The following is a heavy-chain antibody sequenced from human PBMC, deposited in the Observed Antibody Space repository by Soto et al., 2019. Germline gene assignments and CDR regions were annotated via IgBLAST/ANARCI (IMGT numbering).Heavy chain of an antibody. J-gene: IGHJ3*02. CDR3: ARVMRYYGSGSYRLYAFDI. CDR1: GGSFSGYY. V-gene: IGHV4-34*01. CDR2: INHSGST. Sequence: QVQLQQWGAGLLKPSETLSLTCAVYGGSFSGYYWSWIRQPPGKGLEWIGEINHSGSTNYNPSLKSRVTISVDTSKNQFSLKLSSVTAADTAVYYCARVMRYYGSGSYRLYAFDIWGQGTMVTVSS. D-gene: IGHD3-10*01.